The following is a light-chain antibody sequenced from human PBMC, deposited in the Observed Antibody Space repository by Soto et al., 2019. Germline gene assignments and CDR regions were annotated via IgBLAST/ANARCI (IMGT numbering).Light chain of an antibody. Sequence: IVLTQSPGTLSLSPGERATLSCRASQSVSSNYLAWYQQKAGQAPRLLIYAASSRATGIPDRFSGGGSGTDFTLTISRLEPEDVAVYYCQQYGSSPLLTFGGGTEVEIK. CDR3: QQYGSSPLLT. CDR2: AAS. V-gene: IGKV3-20*01. CDR1: QSVSSNY. J-gene: IGKJ4*01.